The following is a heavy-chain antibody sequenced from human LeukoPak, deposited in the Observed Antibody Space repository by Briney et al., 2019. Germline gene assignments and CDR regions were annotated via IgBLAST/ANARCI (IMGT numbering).Heavy chain of an antibody. Sequence: VASVKVSCKASGGTFSSYAISWVRQAPGQGLEWMGGIIPIFGTANYAQKFQGRVTITADESTSTAYMELSSLRSEDTAVYYCAGGQTWIPVYYYYMDVWGKGTTVTVSS. D-gene: IGHD5-12*01. CDR3: AGGQTWIPVYYYYMDV. CDR1: GGTFSSYA. V-gene: IGHV1-69*13. J-gene: IGHJ6*03. CDR2: IIPIFGTA.